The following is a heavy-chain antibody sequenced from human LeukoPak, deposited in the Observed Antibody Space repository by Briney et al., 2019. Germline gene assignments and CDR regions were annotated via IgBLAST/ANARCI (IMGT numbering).Heavy chain of an antibody. CDR2: VSASSDI. Sequence: GGSLRLSCAASGFTFSSYTMNWVRQAPRKGLQWVPTVSASSDIHYSDSVKGRFTISRDNARNSLYLQMNSLRDEDTAVYYCARDALHTAHFDYWGQGTLVTVSS. CDR3: ARDALHTAHFDY. CDR1: GFTFSSYT. V-gene: IGHV3-48*02. D-gene: IGHD5-18*01. J-gene: IGHJ4*02.